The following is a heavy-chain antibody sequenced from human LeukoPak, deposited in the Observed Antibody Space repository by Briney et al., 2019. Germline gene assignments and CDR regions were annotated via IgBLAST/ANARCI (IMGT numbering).Heavy chain of an antibody. CDR2: IYTSGST. Sequence: SETLSLTCTVSGGSISSYYWSWIRQPAGKGLEWIGRIYTSGSTNYNPSLKSRVTMSVDTSKNQFSLKLSSVTAADTAVYYCARDPQSYYYYYMDVWGKGTTVTVSS. CDR3: ARDPQSYYYYYMDV. V-gene: IGHV4-4*07. J-gene: IGHJ6*03. CDR1: GGSISSYY.